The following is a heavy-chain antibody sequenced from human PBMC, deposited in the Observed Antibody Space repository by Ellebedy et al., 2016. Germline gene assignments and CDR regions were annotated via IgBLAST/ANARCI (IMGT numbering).Heavy chain of an antibody. Sequence: SLKISXAASGFTFDDYALHWVRQAPGKGLEWVSGISWNSAAIGYGESVKGRFTISRDRAKNYVYLQMNSLRVEDTALYYCAKGTMDYLHHWGQGTLVTVSS. CDR2: ISWNSAAI. V-gene: IGHV3-9*01. CDR1: GFTFDDYA. D-gene: IGHD4/OR15-4a*01. CDR3: AKGTMDYLHH. J-gene: IGHJ4*02.